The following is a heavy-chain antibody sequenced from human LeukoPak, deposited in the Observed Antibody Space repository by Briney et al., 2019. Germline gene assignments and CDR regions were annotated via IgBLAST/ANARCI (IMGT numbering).Heavy chain of an antibody. Sequence: PGGSLRLSCAASGFTFSDFEMSWVRQAPGRGLEGVSYVSSSGSTMYYPDSVKGRFTISRDDGKNSLSLQMNSLRAEDTAVYYCARDRLGYFLSWGQGTLVTVSS. D-gene: IGHD3-16*01. J-gene: IGHJ4*02. CDR3: ARDRLGYFLS. V-gene: IGHV3-48*03. CDR1: GFTFSDFE. CDR2: VSSSGSTM.